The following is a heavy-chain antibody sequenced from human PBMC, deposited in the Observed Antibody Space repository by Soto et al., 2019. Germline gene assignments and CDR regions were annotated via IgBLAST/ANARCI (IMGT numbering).Heavy chain of an antibody. D-gene: IGHD3-22*01. V-gene: IGHV1-69*12. CDR1: GGTFSSYA. CDR3: AGHSSGVPGYYYGMYV. J-gene: IGHJ6*02. CDR2: IIPIFDTA. Sequence: QVQLVQSGAEVKKPGSSVKVSCKASGGTFSSYAISWVRQAPGQGLEWMGGIIPIFDTADYAQKFQGRVTITADEYTNTAYMALSSLRSEDTAVYYCAGHSSGVPGYYYGMYVWGQGTTVTVSS.